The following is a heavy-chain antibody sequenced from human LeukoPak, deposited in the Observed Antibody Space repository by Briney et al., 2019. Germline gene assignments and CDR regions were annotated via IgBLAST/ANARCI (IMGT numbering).Heavy chain of an antibody. CDR1: GFTFSSYA. CDR3: AKMDGSGSYYIDY. CDR2: ISGSGGST. Sequence: GGSLRLSCAASGFTFSSYAMSWVRQAPGKGLEWVSAISGSGGSTYYADSVKGRLTISRDNSKNTLYLQMNSLRAEDTAVYYCAKMDGSGSYYIDYWGQGTLVTVSS. V-gene: IGHV3-23*01. J-gene: IGHJ4*02. D-gene: IGHD3-10*01.